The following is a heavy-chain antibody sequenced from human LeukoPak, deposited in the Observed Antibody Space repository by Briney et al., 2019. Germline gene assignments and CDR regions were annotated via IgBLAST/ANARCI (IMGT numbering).Heavy chain of an antibody. CDR3: ATWRTAKTGFDY. D-gene: IGHD1-1*01. CDR1: GGSISSNNYY. J-gene: IGHJ4*02. Sequence: PSETLSLTCTVSGGSISSNNYYWGWIRQPPGKGLEWIGSIYYSGSPYYNPSLKSRVTISVDTSKNQFSLGLRSVTAADTAVYYCATWRTAKTGFDYWGQGTLVTVSS. V-gene: IGHV4-39*01. CDR2: IYYSGSP.